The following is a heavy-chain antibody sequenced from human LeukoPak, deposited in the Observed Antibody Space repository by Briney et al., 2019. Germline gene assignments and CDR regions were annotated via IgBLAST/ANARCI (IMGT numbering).Heavy chain of an antibody. V-gene: IGHV3-23*01. CDR1: GFSFSSYA. CDR3: AKGGKWDVTPFDY. J-gene: IGHJ4*02. Sequence: GGSLRLSCAASGFSFSSYAMSWVRQAPGKGLEWVSVISGSGGSTYYADSVKGRFTISRDNSKNTLYLQMNSLRAEDTAVYYCAKGGKWDVTPFDYWGQGTLVTVSS. D-gene: IGHD1-26*01. CDR2: ISGSGGST.